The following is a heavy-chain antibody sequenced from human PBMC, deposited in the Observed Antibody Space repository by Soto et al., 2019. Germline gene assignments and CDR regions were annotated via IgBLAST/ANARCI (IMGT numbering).Heavy chain of an antibody. CDR2: IYYSGST. CDR3: ARASYFSDSFGYFLDS. CDR1: GGSISPYY. V-gene: IGHV4-59*01. J-gene: IGHJ4*02. Sequence: QVQLQESGPGLVQPSETLSLTCTVSGGSISPYYWSWIRQTPGKGLEWIAYIYYSGSTNYNPSLTSRVTISVDTSKNQCSLKLSSVTAADTAVYYCARASYFSDSFGYFLDSWGQGTLVTVSS. D-gene: IGHD3-22*01.